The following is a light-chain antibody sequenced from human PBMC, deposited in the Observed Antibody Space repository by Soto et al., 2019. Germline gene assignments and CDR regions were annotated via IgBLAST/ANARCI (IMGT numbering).Light chain of an antibody. CDR2: GAS. V-gene: IGKV3-15*01. CDR1: QTISND. Sequence: EVVMTQSPATVSVSPGEGVTLSCRASQTISNDLAWYQQKPGQAPRLLIYGASTRATGVPARFSGGGSGTEFKLTISSLQSEDVAFYYCQQNNKWPPVTFGGGTKVEIK. CDR3: QQNNKWPPVT. J-gene: IGKJ4*01.